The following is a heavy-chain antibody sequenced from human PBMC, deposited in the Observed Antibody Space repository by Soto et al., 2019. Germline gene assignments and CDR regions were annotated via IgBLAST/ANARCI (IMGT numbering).Heavy chain of an antibody. J-gene: IGHJ6*03. Sequence: PGGSLRLSCAASGSIFTGYGMHWVRQAPGKGLEWVAVICFDGSNKYYADSVKGRFTISRDNSKNMLYPQMNSLRAEDTAVYYCARVVVVVAAILMAVWGKGTTVTVSS. CDR2: ICFDGSNK. V-gene: IGHV3-33*01. CDR1: GSIFTGYG. CDR3: ARVVVVVAAILMAV. D-gene: IGHD2-15*01.